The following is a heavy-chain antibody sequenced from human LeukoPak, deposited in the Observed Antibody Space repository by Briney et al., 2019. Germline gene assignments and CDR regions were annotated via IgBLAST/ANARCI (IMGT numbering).Heavy chain of an antibody. J-gene: IGHJ6*02. Sequence: GGSLRLFCAASGYTFYDYAMHGARQSRGKGVEGVSLISGDGGSTYCAHSVKGRFTISRDNNKNSLYLQMHSLRTEDTALYYCAKDLRYCSGGSCYRYYYYGMDVWGQGTTVTVSS. CDR1: GYTFYDYA. D-gene: IGHD2-15*01. CDR2: ISGDGGST. V-gene: IGHV3-43*02. CDR3: AKDLRYCSGGSCYRYYYYGMDV.